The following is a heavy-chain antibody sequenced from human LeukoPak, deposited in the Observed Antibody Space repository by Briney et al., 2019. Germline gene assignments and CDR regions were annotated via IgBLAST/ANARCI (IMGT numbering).Heavy chain of an antibody. J-gene: IGHJ5*02. CDR1: GGSISSGGYY. D-gene: IGHD3-10*01. CDR3: ARNPIAMVRGVIRDNWFDP. CDR2: IYHSGST. Sequence: SETLSLTCTVSGGSISSGGYYWSWIRQPPGKGLEWIGYIYHSGSTYYNPSLKSRVTISVDTSKNQLSLKLSSVTAADTAVYFCARNPIAMVRGVIRDNWFDPWGQGTLVTVSS. V-gene: IGHV4-30-2*02.